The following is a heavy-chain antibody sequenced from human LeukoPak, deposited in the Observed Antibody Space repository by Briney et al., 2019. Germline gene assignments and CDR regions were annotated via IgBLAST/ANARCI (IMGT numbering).Heavy chain of an antibody. CDR2: ISYDGSNK. D-gene: IGHD2-2*01. CDR3: NIEVVPAVHNWFDP. J-gene: IGHJ5*02. Sequence: PERSLRLSCAASGFTFSSYAMHWVRQAPGKGLEWVAVISYDGSNKYYADSVKGRFTISRDNSKNTLYLQMNSLRAEDTAVYYCNIEVVPAVHNWFDPWGQGTLVTVSS. V-gene: IGHV3-30-3*01. CDR1: GFTFSSYA.